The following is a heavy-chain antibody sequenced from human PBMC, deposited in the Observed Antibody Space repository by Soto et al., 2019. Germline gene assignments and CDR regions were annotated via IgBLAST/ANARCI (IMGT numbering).Heavy chain of an antibody. Sequence: LENLACKASVYTFTGYYMHWVLQAPKQGLEGMGWINPNSGGTNYAQKFQGWVTMTRDTSISTAYMELSRLRSDDTAVYYCARKGGTAMVTTPEYYYGMDVWGHGTTVTVSS. CDR3: ARKGGTAMVTTPEYYYGMDV. J-gene: IGHJ6*02. D-gene: IGHD5-18*01. CDR1: VYTFTGYY. CDR2: INPNSGGT. V-gene: IGHV1-2*04.